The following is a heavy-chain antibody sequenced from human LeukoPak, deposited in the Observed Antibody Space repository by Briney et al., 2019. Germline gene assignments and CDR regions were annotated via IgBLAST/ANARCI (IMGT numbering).Heavy chain of an antibody. CDR2: IIPIFGTA. CDR1: GGTFSSYA. V-gene: IGHV1-69*01. Sequence: SVKVSCKASGGTFSSYAISWVRQAPGQGLEWMGGIIPIFGTANYAQKFQGRVTITADESTSTAYMELSSLRSEDTAVYYCARSLGYCSSTSCYTFAYWGQGTLVTVSP. D-gene: IGHD2-2*02. CDR3: ARSLGYCSSTSCYTFAY. J-gene: IGHJ4*02.